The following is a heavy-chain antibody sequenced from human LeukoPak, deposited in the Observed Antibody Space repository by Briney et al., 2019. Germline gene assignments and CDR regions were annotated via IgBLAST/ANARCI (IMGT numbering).Heavy chain of an antibody. CDR2: ISWSSDSI. D-gene: IGHD2-21*02. CDR3: AKGRGPVVTAISRNAFDI. V-gene: IGHV3-9*01. Sequence: GGSLRLSCAASGFTFDDYAMHWVRQAPGKGLEWVSGISWSSDSIGYADSVKGRFTISRDNAKNSLYLQMNSLRAEDTALYYCAKGRGPVVTAISRNAFDIWGQGTMVTVSS. CDR1: GFTFDDYA. J-gene: IGHJ3*02.